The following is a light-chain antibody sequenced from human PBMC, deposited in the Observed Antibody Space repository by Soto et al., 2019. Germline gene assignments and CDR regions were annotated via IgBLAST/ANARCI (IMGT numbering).Light chain of an antibody. J-gene: IGKJ1*01. V-gene: IGKV3-20*01. Sequence: EIVLTQSPGTLSLFPGARATLSGMASQSVGSSLSWYQQKPGQAPRLLFYGASNRATAIPDRFSGSGFGTDFTLTITRLEPEDFAVYYCQQYGDSPQTFGPGTKVDIK. CDR1: QSVGSS. CDR3: QQYGDSPQT. CDR2: GAS.